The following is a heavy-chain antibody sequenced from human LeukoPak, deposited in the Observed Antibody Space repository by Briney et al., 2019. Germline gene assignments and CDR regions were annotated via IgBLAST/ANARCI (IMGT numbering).Heavy chain of an antibody. CDR3: ARSNYDFPIDY. CDR1: GGSVSSYY. CDR2: IYTSGST. J-gene: IGHJ4*02. D-gene: IGHD3-3*01. V-gene: IGHV4-4*07. Sequence: SETLSLTCTVSGGSVSSYYWSWIRQPAGKGLEWIGRIYTSGSTNYNPSLKSRVTMSVDTSKNQFSLKLSSVTAADTAVHYCARSNYDFPIDYWGQGTLVTVSS.